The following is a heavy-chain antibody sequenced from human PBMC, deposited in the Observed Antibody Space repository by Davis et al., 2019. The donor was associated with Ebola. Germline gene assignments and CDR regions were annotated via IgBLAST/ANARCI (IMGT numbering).Heavy chain of an antibody. D-gene: IGHD1-26*01. CDR2: INPNSGGT. J-gene: IGHJ6*02. CDR3: ARDGGIVGATVDYYYYYGMDV. V-gene: IGHV1-2*04. Sequence: ASVKVSCKASGYTFTGYYMHWVRQAPGQGLEWMGWINPNSGGTNYAQKFQGWVTMTRDTSISTAYMELSRLRSDDTAVYYCARDGGIVGATVDYYYYYGMDVWGQGTTVTVSS. CDR1: GYTFTGYY.